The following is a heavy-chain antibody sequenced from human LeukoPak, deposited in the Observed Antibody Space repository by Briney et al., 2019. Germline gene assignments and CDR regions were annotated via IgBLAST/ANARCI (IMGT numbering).Heavy chain of an antibody. CDR2: INHSGST. CDR3: ARGGFNCSGGSCYLSWFDP. D-gene: IGHD2-15*01. V-gene: IGHV4-34*01. CDR1: GFTFSNAW. J-gene: IGHJ5*02. Sequence: GSLRLSCAASGFTFSNAWMSWIRQPPGKGLEWIGEINHSGSTNYNPSLKSRVTISVDTSKNQFSLKLSSVTAADTAVYYCARGGFNCSGGSCYLSWFDPWGQGTLVTVSS.